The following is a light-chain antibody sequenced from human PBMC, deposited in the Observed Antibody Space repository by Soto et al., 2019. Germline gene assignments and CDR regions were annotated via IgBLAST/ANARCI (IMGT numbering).Light chain of an antibody. CDR1: QSLSGT. Sequence: EIVLTQSPATLSLSPGERATLSCMASQSLSGTLAWFQEKVGQPPRLLIYGASNRATGIPATFSASGSGTDFTLTISRLEPEDCAVYYCQQRTLWHRTFGQGTTVAIK. CDR2: GAS. CDR3: QQRTLWHRT. V-gene: IGKV3-11*01. J-gene: IGKJ1*01.